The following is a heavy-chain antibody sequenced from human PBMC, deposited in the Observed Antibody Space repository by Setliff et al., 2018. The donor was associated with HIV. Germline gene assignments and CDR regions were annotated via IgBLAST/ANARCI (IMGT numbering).Heavy chain of an antibody. V-gene: IGHV3-23*01. D-gene: IGHD1-26*01. CDR3: VRDYVRPGTVGTTSPLDN. CDR2: ISTSDDRT. J-gene: IGHJ1*01. CDR1: GFTFSNSA. Sequence: GGSLRLSCVASGFTFSNSAMAWVRQAPGKGLEWVSGISTSDDRTYYADSVKGRFTVSRDNSKNTLSLQMNSLRAEDTAMYYCVRDYVRPGTVGTTSPLDNWGQGTLVTVSS.